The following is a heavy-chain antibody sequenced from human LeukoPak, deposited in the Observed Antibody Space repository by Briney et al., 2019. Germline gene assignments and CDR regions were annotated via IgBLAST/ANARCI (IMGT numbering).Heavy chain of an antibody. CDR2: ISSSSSYI. CDR3: ARGESRGYSYHGQPSHFDY. V-gene: IGHV3-21*01. CDR1: GFTFSSYS. D-gene: IGHD5-18*01. Sequence: GGSLRLSCEASGFTFSSYSMNWVRQAPGKGLEWVSSISSSSSYIYYADSVKGRFTISRDNAKNSLYLQMNSLRAEDTAVYYCARGESRGYSYHGQPSHFDYWGQGTLVTVSS. J-gene: IGHJ4*02.